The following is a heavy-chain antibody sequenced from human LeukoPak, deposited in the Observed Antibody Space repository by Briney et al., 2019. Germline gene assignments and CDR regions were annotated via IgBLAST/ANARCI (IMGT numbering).Heavy chain of an antibody. Sequence: GGSLRLSCAASGFTISNNYMSWVRQAPGKGLEWVSIIYNDGTTYYADSVKGRFTISRDNSRNTLYLQMNSLRAEDTAVYYCAKIAAANCGGDCYSGAYYFDYWGQGTLVTASS. V-gene: IGHV3-66*02. CDR1: GFTISNNY. D-gene: IGHD2-21*02. CDR2: IYNDGTT. J-gene: IGHJ4*02. CDR3: AKIAAANCGGDCYSGAYYFDY.